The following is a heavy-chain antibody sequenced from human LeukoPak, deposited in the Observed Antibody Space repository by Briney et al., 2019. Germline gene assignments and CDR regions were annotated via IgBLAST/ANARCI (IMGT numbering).Heavy chain of an antibody. CDR2: IIPIFGTA. J-gene: IGHJ4*02. V-gene: IGHV1-69*13. D-gene: IGHD1-26*01. CDR1: GGTFSSYA. CDR3: AKWDIVGATLFDY. Sequence: SVKVSCKASGGTFSSYAISWVRQAPGQGLEWMGGIIPIFGTANYAQKFQGRVTITADESTSTAYMELSSLRSEDTAVYYCAKWDIVGATLFDYWGQGTLVTVSS.